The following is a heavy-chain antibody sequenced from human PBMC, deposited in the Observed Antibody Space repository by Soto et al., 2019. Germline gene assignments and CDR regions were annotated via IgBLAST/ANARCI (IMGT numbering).Heavy chain of an antibody. CDR1: GFSLSTGGVG. D-gene: IGHD4-17*01. Sequence: QITLKESGPTLVKPTQTLTLTCTFSGFSLSTGGVGVGWIRQPPGKALEWLALIYWDDDKRYSPSLKRRLTSTKDTSKDQVVLTMTNMEPVDTATYYCAHRAGDREAYWGQGILVTVSS. CDR2: IYWDDDK. J-gene: IGHJ4*02. V-gene: IGHV2-5*02. CDR3: AHRAGDREAY.